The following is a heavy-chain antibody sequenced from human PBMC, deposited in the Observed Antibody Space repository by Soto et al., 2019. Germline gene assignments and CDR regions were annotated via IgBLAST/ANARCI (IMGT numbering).Heavy chain of an antibody. J-gene: IGHJ5*02. CDR2: IYHSGST. D-gene: IGHD2-21*02. CDR3: ARGGGNSAYFSFDP. V-gene: IGHV4-38-2*01. Sequence: SETLSLTCAVSGYSISSGYYWGWIRQPPGKGLEWIGSIYHSGSTYYNPSLKSRVTISVDTSKNQFSLKLSSVTAADTAVYYCARGGGNSAYFSFDPWGQGTLVTVSS. CDR1: GYSISSGYY.